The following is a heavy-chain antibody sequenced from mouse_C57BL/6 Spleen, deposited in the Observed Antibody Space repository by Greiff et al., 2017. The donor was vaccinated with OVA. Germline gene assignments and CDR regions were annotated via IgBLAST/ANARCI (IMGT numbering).Heavy chain of an antibody. Sequence: EVKLVESGPELVKPGASVKISCKASGYSFTDYNMNWVKQSNGKSLEWIGVINPNYGTTSYNQKFKGKATLTVDQSSSTAYMQLNRLTSEDSADYYCGRSWTTEIYDLDYWGQGTSVTVSS. V-gene: IGHV1-39*01. D-gene: IGHD1-1*01. CDR1: GYSFTDYN. CDR3: GRSWTTEIYDLDY. J-gene: IGHJ4*01. CDR2: INPNYGTT.